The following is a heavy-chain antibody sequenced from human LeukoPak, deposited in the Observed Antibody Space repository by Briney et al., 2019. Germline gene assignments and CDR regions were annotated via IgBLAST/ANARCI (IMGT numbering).Heavy chain of an antibody. V-gene: IGHV1-8*02. CDR3: ARGLSEGFGELFER. J-gene: IGHJ4*02. Sequence: ASVKVSCKASGYTFTSYDINWVRQATGQGLEWMGWMNPNSGNTGYAQKFQGRVTMTRNTSISTAYMELSSLRAEDTAVYYFARGLSEGFGELFERWGQGPLVTVSS. D-gene: IGHD3-10*01. CDR1: GYTFTSYD. CDR2: MNPNSGNT.